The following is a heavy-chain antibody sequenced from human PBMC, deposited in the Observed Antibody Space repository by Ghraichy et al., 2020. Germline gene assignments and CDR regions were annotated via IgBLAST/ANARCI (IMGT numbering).Heavy chain of an antibody. Sequence: SGPTLVKPTQTLTLTCTFSGFSLNTRGVGVGWIRQPPGEALEWLAVFYWNDDKTYSPSLKSRLTISRDTSKNQVVLTMTNVDPEDTATYYCAHSEYVTIFGVLIRGFDYWGQGTLVTVSS. V-gene: IGHV2-5*01. J-gene: IGHJ4*02. CDR3: AHSEYVTIFGVLIRGFDY. D-gene: IGHD3-3*01. CDR1: GFSLNTRGVG. CDR2: FYWNDDK.